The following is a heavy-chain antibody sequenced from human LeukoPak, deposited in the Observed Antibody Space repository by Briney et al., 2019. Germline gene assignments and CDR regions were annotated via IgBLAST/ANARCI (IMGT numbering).Heavy chain of an antibody. V-gene: IGHV4-4*02. CDR1: GGSISSSHW. CDR2: INHSGST. CDR3: ARHSYSSSWYGPGFDY. D-gene: IGHD6-13*01. J-gene: IGHJ4*02. Sequence: PSETLSLTCAVSGGSISSSHWWSWVRQPPGKGLEWIGEINHSGSTNYNPSLKSRVTISVDASRNQFSLKLSSVTAADTAVYYCARHSYSSSWYGPGFDYWGQGTLVTVSS.